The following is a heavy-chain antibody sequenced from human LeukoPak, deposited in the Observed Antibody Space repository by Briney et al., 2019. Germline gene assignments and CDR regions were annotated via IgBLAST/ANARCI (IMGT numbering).Heavy chain of an antibody. V-gene: IGHV3-30*02. D-gene: IGHD2-2*01. CDR1: GFTFSNYV. CDR3: AKDADIVVSSYFDY. J-gene: IGHJ4*02. Sequence: PGGSLRLSCAASGFTFSNYVMQWVRQAPGKGLEWVAFIRYDGSNKYYADSVKGRFTISRDNSKNTLYVQMNSLRAEDTAVYYCAKDADIVVSSYFDYWGQGTLVTVSS. CDR2: IRYDGSNK.